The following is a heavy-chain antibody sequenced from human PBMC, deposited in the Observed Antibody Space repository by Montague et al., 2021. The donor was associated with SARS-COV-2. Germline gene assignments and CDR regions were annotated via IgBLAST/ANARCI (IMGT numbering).Heavy chain of an antibody. CDR1: GFTFSSHP. J-gene: IGHJ4*02. D-gene: IGHD3-22*01. CDR2: ISFDGSSK. Sequence: SLRLSCAASGFTFSSHPMHWVRQAPGNGLEWVAVISFDGSSKYYVDSMKGRLTISRDNSKNTLFLQMNSPRVEDTAVYYCARGRQWLVLGQVDYWGQGTLVTVSS. V-gene: IGHV3-30*04. CDR3: ARGRQWLVLGQVDY.